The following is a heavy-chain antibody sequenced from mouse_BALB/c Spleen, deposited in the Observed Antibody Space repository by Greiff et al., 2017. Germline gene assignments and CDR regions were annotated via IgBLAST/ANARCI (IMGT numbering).Heavy chain of an antibody. CDR3: AREGNYPSWFAY. J-gene: IGHJ3*01. D-gene: IGHD2-1*01. Sequence: DVKLVESGGGLVKPGGSLKLSCAASGFTFSSYTMSWVRQTPEKRLEWVATISSGGGNTYYPDSVKGRFTISRDNAKNNLYLQMSSLRSEDTALYYCAREGNYPSWFAYWGQGTLVTVSA. CDR2: ISSGGGNT. V-gene: IGHV5-9*03. CDR1: GFTFSSYT.